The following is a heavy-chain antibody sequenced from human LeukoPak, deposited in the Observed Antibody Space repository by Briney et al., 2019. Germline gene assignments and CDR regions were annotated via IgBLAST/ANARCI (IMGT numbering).Heavy chain of an antibody. Sequence: PGGSLRLSCAASGFTFSNAWMSWVRQAPGRGLEWVSAISGSGGSTYYADSVKGRFTISRDSSMNTLYLQMNSLSAEGTAVYVCAKDGGAYPYFLDVWGKATTVIDSS. CDR2: ISGSGGST. D-gene: IGHD3-10*01. CDR3: AKDGGAYPYFLDV. V-gene: IGHV3-23*01. J-gene: IGHJ6*03. CDR1: GFTFSNAW.